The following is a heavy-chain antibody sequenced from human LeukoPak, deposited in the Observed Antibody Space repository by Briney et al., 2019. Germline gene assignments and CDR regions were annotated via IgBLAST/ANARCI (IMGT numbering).Heavy chain of an antibody. Sequence: SETLSLTCTVSGGSISSSSYFWGWTRQPPGKGLEWIGNIFSRGSTYYNPSLKSRVTISIDTSKNQFSLKLSSVTAADTAVYFCARVVVAVPNPIDCWGQGTLVTVSS. CDR2: IFSRGST. CDR3: ARVVVAVPNPIDC. CDR1: GGSISSSSYF. D-gene: IGHD6-19*01. J-gene: IGHJ4*02. V-gene: IGHV4-39*01.